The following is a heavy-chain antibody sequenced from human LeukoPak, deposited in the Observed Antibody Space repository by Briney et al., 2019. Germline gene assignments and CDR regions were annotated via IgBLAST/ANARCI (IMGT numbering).Heavy chain of an antibody. CDR1: GFTFSSYW. CDR2: INSDGSST. V-gene: IGHV3-74*01. J-gene: IGHJ4*02. Sequence: GGSLRLSCAASGFTFSSYWMHWVRQAPGKGLVWVSRINSDGSSTSYADSVKGRFTISRDNAKNTLYLQMSSLRAEDTAVYYCAREGYSSGYIDYWGQGTLVTVSS. CDR3: AREGYSSGYIDY. D-gene: IGHD3-22*01.